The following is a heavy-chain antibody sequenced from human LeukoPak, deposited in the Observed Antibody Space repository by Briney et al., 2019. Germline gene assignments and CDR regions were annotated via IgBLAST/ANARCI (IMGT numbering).Heavy chain of an antibody. CDR3: ARARYCSSTSCSFDY. CDR1: GYTFTSYG. V-gene: IGHV1-18*01. Sequence: ASVKVSCKASGYTFTSYGISWVRQAPGQGLEWMGWISAYNGNTNYAQKLQGRVTMTTDTSTSTAYMELRSLRSDDTAVYYCARARYCSSTSCSFDYWGQGTLVTVSS. CDR2: ISAYNGNT. D-gene: IGHD2-2*01. J-gene: IGHJ4*02.